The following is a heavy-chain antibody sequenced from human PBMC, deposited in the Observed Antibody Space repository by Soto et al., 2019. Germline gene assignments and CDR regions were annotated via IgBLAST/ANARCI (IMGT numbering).Heavy chain of an antibody. J-gene: IGHJ4*02. CDR2: ISGSGGST. D-gene: IGHD3-22*01. CDR3: AKVSTSFDSRTFDY. CDR1: GFTFSSYA. V-gene: IGHV3-23*01. Sequence: GGSLRLSCAASGFTFSSYAMSWVRQAPGKGLGWVSAISGSGGSTYYADSVKGRFTISRDNSKNTLYLQMNSLRAEDTAVYYCAKVSTSFDSRTFDYWGQGTLVTVSS.